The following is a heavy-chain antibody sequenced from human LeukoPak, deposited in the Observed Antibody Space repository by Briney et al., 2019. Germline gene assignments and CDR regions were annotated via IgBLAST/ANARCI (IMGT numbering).Heavy chain of an antibody. Sequence: GGSLRLSCAASGFTFSSYSMNWVRQAPGKGLEWVSYISSSSSTIYYADSVKGRFTISRDNAKNSLYLQMNSLRAEDTAVYYCARILGGVDYWGQGTLVTVSS. J-gene: IGHJ4*02. V-gene: IGHV3-48*01. CDR1: GFTFSSYS. CDR3: ARILGGVDY. D-gene: IGHD1-26*01. CDR2: ISSSSSTI.